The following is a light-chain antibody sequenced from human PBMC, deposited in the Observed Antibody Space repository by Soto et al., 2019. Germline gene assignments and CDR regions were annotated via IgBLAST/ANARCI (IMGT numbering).Light chain of an antibody. V-gene: IGLV1-44*01. J-gene: IGLJ1*01. CDR3: GVGDANLHGYV. CDR1: TSNIGREI. CDR2: GNT. Sequence: TQPPSASGTPRNRFPISRSRGTSNIGREIVTWYHRLPAAAPKLLICGNTQRPSGVPDRFSGSKSGTSAFLAISGLQSEDEAHYYCGVGDANLHGYVFGSWTKVTVL.